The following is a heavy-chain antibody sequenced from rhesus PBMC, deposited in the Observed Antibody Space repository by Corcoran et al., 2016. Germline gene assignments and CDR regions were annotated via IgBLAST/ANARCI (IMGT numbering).Heavy chain of an antibody. D-gene: IGHD2-39*01. Sequence: QVQLQESGPGLVKPSETLSLTCAVSGYSISSGYYWGWIRQPPGKGLEYIGYIRGCKGSTYYNPSLKSRVTISKDTSKNLFSLKLGSVTAADTAVYYCARTPGNRFDVWGPGVLVTVSS. V-gene: IGHV4-99*01. CDR1: GYSISSGYY. CDR2: IRGCKGST. CDR3: ARTPGNRFDV. J-gene: IGHJ5-1*01.